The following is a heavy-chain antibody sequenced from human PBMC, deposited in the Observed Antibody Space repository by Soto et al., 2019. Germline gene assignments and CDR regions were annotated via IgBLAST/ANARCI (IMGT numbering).Heavy chain of an antibody. CDR3: ARSYWSGGSCYNAFDI. CDR2: IYYSGST. Sequence: QVQLQESGPGLVKPSQTLSLTCTVSGGSISSGGYYWSWIRQHPGKGLEWIGYIYYSGSTYYNPSLKSRVTISVDTSKNQFALKLSSVTAADTAVYYCARSYWSGGSCYNAFDIWGQGTMVTVSS. V-gene: IGHV4-31*03. J-gene: IGHJ3*02. D-gene: IGHD2-15*01. CDR1: GGSISSGGYY.